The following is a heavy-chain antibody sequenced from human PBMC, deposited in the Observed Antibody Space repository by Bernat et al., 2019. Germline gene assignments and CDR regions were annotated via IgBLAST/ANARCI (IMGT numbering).Heavy chain of an antibody. CDR2: IKSKVDGGAA. V-gene: IGHV3-15*01. CDR1: GINFNTAW. CDR3: RTDLGSRWGFNH. J-gene: IGHJ4*02. D-gene: IGHD1-26*01. Sequence: EVHLVESGGDLVKPGGSLTLSCAASGINFNTAWMSWVRQPPGKGLAWIGRIKSKVDGGAADYGAPVKDKFTISRDDSKNTLYLQMTSLKTEDTAVYYCRTDLGSRWGFNHWGQGALVTVSS.